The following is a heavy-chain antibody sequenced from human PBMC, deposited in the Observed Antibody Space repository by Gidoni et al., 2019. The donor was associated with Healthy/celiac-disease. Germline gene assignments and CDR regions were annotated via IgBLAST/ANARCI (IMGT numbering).Heavy chain of an antibody. CDR2: MNAGNGNT. V-gene: IGHV1-3*01. Sequence: QVQLVQSGAEVKKPGASVKVSCKASGYTFTSYAMHWVRQAPEQRLEWIGWMNAGNGNTKYSQEFQGRVTITRDTTASPAYMELSSLRSENTAVYYCAGATRTKGYFDYWGQGTLVTVSS. CDR3: AGATRTKGYFDY. CDR1: GYTFTSYA. J-gene: IGHJ4*02.